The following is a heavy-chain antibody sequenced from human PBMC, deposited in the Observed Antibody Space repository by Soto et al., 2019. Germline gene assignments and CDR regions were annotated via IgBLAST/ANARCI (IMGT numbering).Heavy chain of an antibody. Sequence: SETLSLTCTVAGGSISSYYWSWIRQPPGKGLEWIGYIYYSGSTNYNPSLKSRVTISVDTSKNQFSLKLRSVTAADTAVYYFARASSGYVSPFDYWGQGILVTVSS. V-gene: IGHV4-59*01. CDR1: GGSISSYY. J-gene: IGHJ4*02. D-gene: IGHD5-12*01. CDR2: IYYSGST. CDR3: ARASSGYVSPFDY.